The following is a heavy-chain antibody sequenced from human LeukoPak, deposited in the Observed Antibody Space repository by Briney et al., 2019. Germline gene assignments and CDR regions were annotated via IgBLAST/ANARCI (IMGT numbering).Heavy chain of an antibody. CDR3: ARDPYYYDSSGHHR. J-gene: IGHJ4*02. V-gene: IGHV3-48*03. D-gene: IGHD3-22*01. CDR1: GFAFSSYE. CDR2: ISSSGSTI. Sequence: GGSLRLSCAASGFAFSSYEMNWVRQAPGKGLEWVSYISSSGSTIYYADSVKGRFTISRDNAKNSLYLQMNSLRAKDTAVYYCARDPYYYDSSGHHRWGQGTLVTVSS.